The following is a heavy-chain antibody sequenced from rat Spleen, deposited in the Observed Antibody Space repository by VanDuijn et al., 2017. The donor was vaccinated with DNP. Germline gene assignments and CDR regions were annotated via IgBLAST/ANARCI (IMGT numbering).Heavy chain of an antibody. Sequence: QVQLKESGPGLVQPSETLSLTCTVSGFSLTSYSVSWVRQHSGKSLEWMGRIQNGGNTDYDSALKSRLSISRDTSTNQIFLKMNSLQTEDSAMYFWARSLATGVPTGAMDVWGQGTSVTVSS. CDR3: ARSLATGVPTGAMDV. J-gene: IGHJ4*01. D-gene: IGHD1-11*01. CDR1: GFSLTSYS. V-gene: IGHV2-1*01. CDR2: IQNGGNT.